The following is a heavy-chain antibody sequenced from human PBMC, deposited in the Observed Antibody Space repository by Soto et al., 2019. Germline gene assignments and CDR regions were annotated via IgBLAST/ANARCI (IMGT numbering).Heavy chain of an antibody. J-gene: IGHJ4*02. D-gene: IGHD2-15*01. V-gene: IGHV4-59*01. CDR3: ASGRSLWVS. Sequence: WIRQPPGKGLEWIGYIYYSGSTNYNPSLKSRVTISVDTSKNQFSLKLSSVTAADTAVYYCASGRSLWVSWGQGTLVTVSS. CDR2: IYYSGST.